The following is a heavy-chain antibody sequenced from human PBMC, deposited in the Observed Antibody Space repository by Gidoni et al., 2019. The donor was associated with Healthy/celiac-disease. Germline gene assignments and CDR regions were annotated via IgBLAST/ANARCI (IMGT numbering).Heavy chain of an antibody. CDR3: ARDVATWGYFQH. Sequence: GMHWVRQAPGKGLEWVAVIWYDGSNKYYADSVNGRFTISRDNANNTRYLQMNSLRDEDTAVYYCARDVATWGYFQHWGQRNLVTVSS. V-gene: IGHV3-33*01. J-gene: IGHJ1*01. CDR2: IWYDGSNK. D-gene: IGHD7-27*01. CDR1: G.